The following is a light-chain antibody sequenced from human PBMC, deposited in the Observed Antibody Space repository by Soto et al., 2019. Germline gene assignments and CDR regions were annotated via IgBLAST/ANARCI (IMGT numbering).Light chain of an antibody. CDR1: SSDVGSYNL. Sequence: QSALTQPASVSGSPGQSITISCTGTSSDVGSYNLASWYQQHPGKAPKLMIYEGSKRPSGVSNRFSGSKSGNTASLTISGLQAEDEADYYCCSHAYSRTVWVFGGGTKLTVL. V-gene: IGLV2-23*01. CDR3: CSHAYSRTVWV. CDR2: EGS. J-gene: IGLJ3*02.